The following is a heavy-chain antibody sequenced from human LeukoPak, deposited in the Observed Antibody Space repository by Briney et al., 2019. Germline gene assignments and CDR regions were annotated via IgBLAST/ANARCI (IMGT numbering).Heavy chain of an antibody. Sequence: GRSLRLSCAASGFTFSSYAMHWVRQAPGKGLEWVAVIWYDGSNEYYVNSVKGRFTISRDNSKNTLYLQMNSLRDEDTAVYYCAIDSGRGFYFDYWGQGTLVTVSS. J-gene: IGHJ4*02. V-gene: IGHV3-33*08. CDR2: IWYDGSNE. CDR1: GFTFSSYA. D-gene: IGHD3-10*01. CDR3: AIDSGRGFYFDY.